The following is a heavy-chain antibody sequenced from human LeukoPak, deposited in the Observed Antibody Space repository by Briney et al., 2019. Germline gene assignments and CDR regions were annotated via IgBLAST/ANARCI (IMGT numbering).Heavy chain of an antibody. CDR1: GFTFSSYA. CDR3: ARVGATHFDY. V-gene: IGHV3-30*04. Sequence: PGGSLRLSCAASGFTFSSYAMHWVRQAPGKGLEWVAVISYDGSNKYYADSVKGRFTISRDNAKNTLYLQMNSLRAEDTAVYYCARVGATHFDYWGQGTLVTVSS. CDR2: ISYDGSNK. J-gene: IGHJ4*02. D-gene: IGHD1-26*01.